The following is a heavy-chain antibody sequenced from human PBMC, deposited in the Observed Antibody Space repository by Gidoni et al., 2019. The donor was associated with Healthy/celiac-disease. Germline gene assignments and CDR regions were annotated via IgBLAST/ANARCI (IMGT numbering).Heavy chain of an antibody. Sequence: QVQLQQWGAGLLKPSENLSLTCAVDGGSCSGYYWSWIRQPPGKGLEWIGEINHSGSTNYNPSLKSRVTISVDTSKNQFSLKLSSVTAADTAVYYCARSGRIRMTTVTTRWFDPWGQGTLVTVSS. CDR1: GGSCSGYY. V-gene: IGHV4-34*01. J-gene: IGHJ5*02. CDR3: ARSGRIRMTTVTTRWFDP. CDR2: INHSGST. D-gene: IGHD4-4*01.